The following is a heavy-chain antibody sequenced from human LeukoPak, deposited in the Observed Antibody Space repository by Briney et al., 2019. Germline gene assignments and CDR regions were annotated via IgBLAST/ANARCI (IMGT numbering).Heavy chain of an antibody. V-gene: IGHV3-66*04. CDR1: GFTVSSNY. CDR3: ASQYRVVAATPGWFDP. CDR2: IYSGGST. D-gene: IGHD2-15*01. Sequence: GGSLRLSCAASGFTVSSNYMSWVRQAPGKGLEWVSVIYSGGSTYYADSVKGRFTISRDNSKNALYLQMNSLRAEDTAVYYCASQYRVVAATPGWFDPWGQGTLVTVSS. J-gene: IGHJ5*02.